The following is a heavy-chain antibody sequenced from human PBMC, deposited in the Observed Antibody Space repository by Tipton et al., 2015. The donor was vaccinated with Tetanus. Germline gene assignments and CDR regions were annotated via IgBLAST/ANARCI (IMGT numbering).Heavy chain of an antibody. D-gene: IGHD3-10*01. V-gene: IGHV4-4*02. J-gene: IGHJ4*02. Sequence: TLSLTCAVSGGSISSRNWWSWVRQPPGKGLEWIGEIYHSGSTNYNPSLKGRVTISVDKSKNQFSLKLSSVTAADTAMYYCASLPQLWFGELFDYWGQGTLVTVSS. CDR3: ASLPQLWFGELFDY. CDR2: IYHSGST. CDR1: GGSISSRNW.